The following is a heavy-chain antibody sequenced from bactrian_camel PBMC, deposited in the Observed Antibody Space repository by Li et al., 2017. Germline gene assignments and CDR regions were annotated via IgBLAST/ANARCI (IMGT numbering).Heavy chain of an antibody. CDR2: VHTDGRT. Sequence: VQLVESGGGSVQAGGSLRLSCAASGYTYSTYYMGWFRQAPGKEREGVALVHTDGRTTVADSVKGRFTISHDNAKNTLYLQMNSLKTEDTAVYYCAAEYYSDYSRCELGYWGQGTQVTVS. CDR3: AAEYYSDYSRCELGY. CDR1: GYTYSTYY. J-gene: IGHJ6*01. D-gene: IGHD4*01. V-gene: IGHV3S53*01.